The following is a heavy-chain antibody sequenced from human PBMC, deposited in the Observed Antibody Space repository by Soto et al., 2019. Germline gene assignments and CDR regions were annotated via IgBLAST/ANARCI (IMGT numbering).Heavy chain of an antibody. CDR1: GFTFSSYW. D-gene: IGHD2-2*02. CDR2: IKQDGSEK. V-gene: IGHV3-7*01. CDR3: ARPYCSSTSCYTPDY. J-gene: IGHJ4*02. Sequence: GGSLRLSCAASGFTFSSYWMSWVRPAPGKGLEWVANIKQDGSEKYYVDSVKGRFTISRDNAENSLYLQMNSLRAEDTAVYYCARPYCSSTSCYTPDYWGQGTLVTVSS.